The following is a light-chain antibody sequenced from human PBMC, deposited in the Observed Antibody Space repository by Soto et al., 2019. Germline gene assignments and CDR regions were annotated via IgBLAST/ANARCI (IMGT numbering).Light chain of an antibody. CDR1: QSLRSS. Sequence: ETMVTQAPDTLSVSVGERSTLSCRCSQSLRSSLAWYQQKPGQAPRILIYDASTRATGIPARFSGSGSGTEFTLTISSLQPDDFATYYCQQYNTYWTFGQGTKVDIK. CDR2: DAS. CDR3: QQYNTYWT. J-gene: IGKJ1*01. V-gene: IGKV3-15*01.